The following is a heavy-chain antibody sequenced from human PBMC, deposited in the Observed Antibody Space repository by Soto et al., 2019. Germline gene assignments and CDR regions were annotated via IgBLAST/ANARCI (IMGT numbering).Heavy chain of an antibody. V-gene: IGHV3-23*01. Sequence: GSLRLSCAASGFTFSVYAMSWVRQAPGKGLEWVSAISGSGDTTYYADSVKGRFTISRDNSKNTLSLQMNSLRAEDTAVYYCAKPLGGYYYYGMDVWGQGTTVTASS. CDR2: ISGSGDTT. J-gene: IGHJ6*02. CDR1: GFTFSVYA. CDR3: AKPLGGYYYYGMDV.